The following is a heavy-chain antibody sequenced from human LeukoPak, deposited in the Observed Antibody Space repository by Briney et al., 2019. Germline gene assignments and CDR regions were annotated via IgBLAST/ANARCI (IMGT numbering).Heavy chain of an antibody. Sequence: SVKVSCKASGGTFSSYAISWVRQAPGQGLERMGGIIPIFGTANYAQKFQGRVTITADESTSTAYMELSSLRSEDTAVYYCARHPDIVVVPAARYYYYGMDVWGQGTTVTVSS. V-gene: IGHV1-69*13. J-gene: IGHJ6*02. D-gene: IGHD2-2*01. CDR1: GGTFSSYA. CDR2: IIPIFGTA. CDR3: ARHPDIVVVPAARYYYYGMDV.